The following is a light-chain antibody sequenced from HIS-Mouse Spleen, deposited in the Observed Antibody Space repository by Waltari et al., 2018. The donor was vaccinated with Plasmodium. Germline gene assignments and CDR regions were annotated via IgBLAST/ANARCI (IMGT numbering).Light chain of an antibody. J-gene: IGLJ3*02. CDR3: MIWHSSAWV. CDR2: YKSDADK. Sequence: QAVLTPPSSLSAPPGASASLTCPLRSGINLGTYRIYWYQQKPGSPPQYLLRYKSDADKQQGSGVPSRFSGSKDASANAGILLISGLQSEDEADYYCMIWHSSAWVFGGGTKLTVL. V-gene: IGLV5-45*03. CDR1: SGINLGTYR.